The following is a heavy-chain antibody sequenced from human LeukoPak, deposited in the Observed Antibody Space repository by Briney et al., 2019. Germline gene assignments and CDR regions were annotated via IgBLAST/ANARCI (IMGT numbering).Heavy chain of an antibody. D-gene: IGHD6-19*01. V-gene: IGHV4-39*01. CDR1: GASISNTPYY. CDR2: IYYDERT. CDR3: VRHHTRGLAVALIDC. Sequence: ASETLSLTCSVSGASISNTPYYWGWIRQPPGKGLEWRGSIYYDERTYYNPSLKSRVTISVDTSKIQFSLRLSSVTAADTAVYYCVRHHTRGLAVALIDCWGQGTLITVSS. J-gene: IGHJ4*02.